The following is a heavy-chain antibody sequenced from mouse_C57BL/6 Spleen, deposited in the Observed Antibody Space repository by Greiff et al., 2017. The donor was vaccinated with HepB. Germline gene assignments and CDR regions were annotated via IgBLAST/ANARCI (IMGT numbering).Heavy chain of an antibody. CDR1: GYTFTEYT. CDR3: ARHEEGYYGSSPWYFDV. CDR2: FYPGSGSI. J-gene: IGHJ1*03. D-gene: IGHD1-1*01. V-gene: IGHV1-62-2*01. Sequence: VQLQQSGAELVKPGASVKLSCKASGYTFTEYTIHWVKQRSGQGLEWIGWFYPGSGSIKYNEKFKDKATLTADKSSSTVYMELSRLTSEDSAVYFCARHEEGYYGSSPWYFDVWGTGTTVTVSS.